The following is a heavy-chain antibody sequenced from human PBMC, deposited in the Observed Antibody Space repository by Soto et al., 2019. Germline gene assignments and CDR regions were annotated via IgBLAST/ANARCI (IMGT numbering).Heavy chain of an antibody. D-gene: IGHD6-13*01. Sequence: QITLKESGPTLVKPRQTLTLTCTFSGFSLSSNGVGVGWARQPPGKALEWLAFFYWDDDKRYSPSLKNRLSISRGASTNQLVLTMTNMAPVDTSRYYCASGHPAASRVNYYYTFDVWGHGTTVTVS. V-gene: IGHV2-5*02. CDR2: FYWDDDK. CDR1: GFSLSSNGVG. CDR3: ASGHPAASRVNYYYTFDV. J-gene: IGHJ6*02.